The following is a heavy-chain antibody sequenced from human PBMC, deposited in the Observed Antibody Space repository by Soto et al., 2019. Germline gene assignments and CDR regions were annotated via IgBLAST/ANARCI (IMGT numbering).Heavy chain of an antibody. CDR1: GGSVSSYH. CDR3: ARLGGYSGYDYADY. CDR2: MYYSGST. D-gene: IGHD5-12*01. Sequence: SETLSLTCTVSGGSVSSYHWSWIRQPPGKGLEWIGYMYYSGSTNYNPSLKSRVIISVDTSKNQFSLKLSSVTAADTAVYYCARLGGYSGYDYADYWGQGTLVTVSS. J-gene: IGHJ4*02. V-gene: IGHV4-59*08.